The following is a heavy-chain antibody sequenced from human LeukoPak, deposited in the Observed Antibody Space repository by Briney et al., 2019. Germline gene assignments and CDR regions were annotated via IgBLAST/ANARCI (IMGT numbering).Heavy chain of an antibody. V-gene: IGHV3-7*03. CDR2: IKQDGSEK. Sequence: GGSLRLSCATSGFTFSSYWMSWVRQAPGKGLEWVANIKQDGSEKYYVDSVKGRFTTSRDNAKNLLYLQMNSLRAEDTAGYYCGRAMDVWGQGTTVTVSS. CDR3: GRAMDV. CDR1: GFTFSSYW. J-gene: IGHJ6*02.